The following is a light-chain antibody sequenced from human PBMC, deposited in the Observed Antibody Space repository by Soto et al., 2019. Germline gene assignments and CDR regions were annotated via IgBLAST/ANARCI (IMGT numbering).Light chain of an antibody. J-gene: IGKJ2*01. V-gene: IGKV3-20*01. Sequence: EIVMTQSPGTLSLSPGERATLSCRASQSVSGSYLAWYQQKPGDAPRLLIYGASSRATDIPDRFSGSGSGTDFTLTISRLEPEDFAVYYCQQYDSSPMYTFGQGTKLEIK. CDR2: GAS. CDR1: QSVSGSY. CDR3: QQYDSSPMYT.